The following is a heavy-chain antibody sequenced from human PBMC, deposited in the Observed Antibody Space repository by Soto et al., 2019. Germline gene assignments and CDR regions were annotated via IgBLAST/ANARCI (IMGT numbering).Heavy chain of an antibody. CDR1: GFIFSDYA. V-gene: IGHV3-23*01. CDR2: ISGSGGKT. J-gene: IGHJ6*03. Sequence: EVQLLESGGGFVPPGGSLRLSCAASGFIFSDYAMTWVRQAPGKGLEWVSAISGSGGKTYYADSVKGRFTISRESSQNMMSLQMSGLRAEDTAIYYCVKGMNYYYYYMDVWGNGTTVTVSS. CDR3: VKGMNYYYYYMDV.